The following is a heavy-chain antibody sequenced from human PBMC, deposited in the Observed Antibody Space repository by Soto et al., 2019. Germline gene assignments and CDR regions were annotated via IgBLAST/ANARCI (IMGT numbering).Heavy chain of an antibody. CDR3: AKDMGHDIVLVPAAPGYYYYGMDV. Sequence: GGSLRLSCAASGFTFDDYAMHWVRQAPGKGLEWVSGISWNSGSIGYADSVKGRFTIPRDNAKNSLYLQMNSLRAEDTALYYCAKDMGHDIVLVPAAPGYYYYGMDVWGQGTTVTVSS. CDR2: ISWNSGSI. D-gene: IGHD2-2*01. J-gene: IGHJ6*02. CDR1: GFTFDDYA. V-gene: IGHV3-9*01.